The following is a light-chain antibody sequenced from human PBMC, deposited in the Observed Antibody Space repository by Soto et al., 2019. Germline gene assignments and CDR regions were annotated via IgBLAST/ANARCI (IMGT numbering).Light chain of an antibody. J-gene: IGKJ5*01. V-gene: IGKV3-20*01. Sequence: DIVLTQYPGTLSLSPGERATLYCRASQSVSSNHLAWYQQKPGQAPRLLIYGGSSRATGIPVRFSGSGSETDFTLTITRLEPEDFAVFYCQHYDSLPITFGQGTRLEI. CDR2: GGS. CDR1: QSVSSNH. CDR3: QHYDSLPIT.